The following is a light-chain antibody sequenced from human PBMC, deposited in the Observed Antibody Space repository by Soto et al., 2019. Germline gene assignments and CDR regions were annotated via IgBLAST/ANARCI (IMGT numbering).Light chain of an antibody. CDR2: EVS. Sequence: QSVLTKASAVSGCPGQSFSSSFSGPTSEGVDYNYVSWYQQHPGKAPKFIIYEVSKRPSGVPDRFSGSKSGNTASLTISGLQAEDEADYYCCSYAGTYTVVFGGGTQLTVL. J-gene: IGLJ2*01. CDR1: TSEGVDYNY. V-gene: IGLV2-11*01. CDR3: CSYAGTYTVV.